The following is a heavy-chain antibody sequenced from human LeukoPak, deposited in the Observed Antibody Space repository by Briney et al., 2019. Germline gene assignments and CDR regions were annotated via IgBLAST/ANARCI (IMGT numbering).Heavy chain of an antibody. CDR3: ARVGYSSSSLYYYYYYMDV. CDR2: IYYSGST. CDR1: GGSISSYY. Sequence: PSETLSLTCTGSGGSISSYYWSWIRQPPGKGLEWVGYIYYSGSTNYNPSLKSRVTISVDTSKNQFSLKLSSVTDADTAVYYCARVGYSSSSLYYYYYYMDVWGKGTTVTVSS. D-gene: IGHD6-6*01. V-gene: IGHV4-59*01. J-gene: IGHJ6*03.